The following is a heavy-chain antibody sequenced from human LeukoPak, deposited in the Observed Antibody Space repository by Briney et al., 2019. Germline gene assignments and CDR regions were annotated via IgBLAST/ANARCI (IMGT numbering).Heavy chain of an antibody. V-gene: IGHV1-24*01. CDR3: ATEDYSSSSLRWFDP. CDR2: FDPEDGET. J-gene: IGHJ5*02. Sequence: ASVKVSCKVSGYTLTELSMHWVRQAPGKGLEWMGGFDPEDGETIYAQKFQGRVTMTEDTSTDTANMELSSLRSEDTAVYYCATEDYSSSSLRWFDPWGQGTLVTVSS. D-gene: IGHD6-6*01. CDR1: GYTLTELS.